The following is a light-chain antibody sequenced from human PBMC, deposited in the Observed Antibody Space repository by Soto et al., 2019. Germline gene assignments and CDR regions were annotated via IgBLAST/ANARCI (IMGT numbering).Light chain of an antibody. J-gene: IGLJ3*02. CDR1: SSNIGGTNY. Sequence: QAVVTQPPSASGTPGQKVFISCSGSSSNIGGTNYAYWYQQLPGAAPKLIIYEVRNRPSGISSRFSGSRSGNTASLTISGLQPEDEGDYYCSAYTARSTLVFGGGTKVTVL. CDR2: EVR. V-gene: IGLV2-14*01. CDR3: SAYTARSTLV.